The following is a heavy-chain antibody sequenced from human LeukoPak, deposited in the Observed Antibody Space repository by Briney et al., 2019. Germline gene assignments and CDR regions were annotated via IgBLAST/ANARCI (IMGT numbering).Heavy chain of an antibody. CDR3: AREGATGYFDY. CDR1: GGSTSSYY. Sequence: SETLSLTCTVSGGSTSSYYWSWIRQPPGKGLEWIGYIYYSGSTNYNPSLKSRVTISVDTSKNQFSLKLSSVTAADTAVYYCAREGATGYFDYWGQGTLVTVSS. D-gene: IGHD1-26*01. V-gene: IGHV4-59*01. CDR2: IYYSGST. J-gene: IGHJ4*02.